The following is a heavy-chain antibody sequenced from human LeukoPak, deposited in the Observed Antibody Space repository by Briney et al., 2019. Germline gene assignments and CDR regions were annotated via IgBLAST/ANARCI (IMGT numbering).Heavy chain of an antibody. Sequence: GGSLRLSCAASGFNVNINYISWVRQAPGQGLEWVSVIYSGGSTYYADSVKGRFTMSRDISKNTLYLQMNSRRAEDTAVYYCARGYGHYDAFDIWGQGTMVTVSS. J-gene: IGHJ3*02. V-gene: IGHV3-53*01. CDR3: ARGYGHYDAFDI. CDR2: IYSGGST. D-gene: IGHD4-17*01. CDR1: GFNVNINY.